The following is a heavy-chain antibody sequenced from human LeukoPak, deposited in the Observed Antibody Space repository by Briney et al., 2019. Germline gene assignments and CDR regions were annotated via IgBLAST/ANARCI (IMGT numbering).Heavy chain of an antibody. D-gene: IGHD1-26*01. Sequence: PGGSLRLSCAASGFTFSSYWMSWVRQAPGKGLEWVADINQDGSEKYYVDSVKGGFTISRDNAKNSLYLQINSLRAEDTAVYYCQTGWELLGDYYYMDVWGKGTTVTISS. CDR1: GFTFSSYW. CDR2: INQDGSEK. V-gene: IGHV3-7*01. CDR3: QTGWELLGDYYYMDV. J-gene: IGHJ6*03.